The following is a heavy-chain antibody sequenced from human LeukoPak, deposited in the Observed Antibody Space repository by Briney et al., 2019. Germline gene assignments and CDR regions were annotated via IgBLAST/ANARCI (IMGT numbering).Heavy chain of an antibody. V-gene: IGHV4-34*01. CDR3: ARAIEQQWLYYYYYYMDV. Sequence: PSETLSLTCAVYGGSFSGYYWSWIRQPPGKGLEWIGEINHSGSTNYNPSLKSRVTISVDTSKNQFSLKLSSVTAADTAVYYCARAIEQQWLYYYYYYMDVWGKGTTVTVSS. CDR1: GGSFSGYY. D-gene: IGHD6-19*01. CDR2: INHSGST. J-gene: IGHJ6*03.